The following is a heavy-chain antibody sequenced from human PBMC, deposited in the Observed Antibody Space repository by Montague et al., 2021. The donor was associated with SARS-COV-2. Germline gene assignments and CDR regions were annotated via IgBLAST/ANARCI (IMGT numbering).Heavy chain of an antibody. CDR1: GFTFSSYG. J-gene: IGHJ2*01. CDR2: IWYDGSNK. V-gene: IGHV3-33*06. CDR3: AKEIIEVAADWYFDL. Sequence: SLRLSCAASGFTFSSYGMHWVRQAPSKGLEWVAVIWYDGSNKYYADSVKGRFTISRDNSKNTLYLQMDSLRAEDTAVHYCAKEIIEVAADWYFDLWGRGTLSLSPQ. D-gene: IGHD6-19*01.